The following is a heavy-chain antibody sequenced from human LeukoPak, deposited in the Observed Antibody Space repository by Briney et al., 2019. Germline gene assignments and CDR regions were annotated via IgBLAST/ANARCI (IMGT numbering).Heavy chain of an antibody. CDR3: ARDAYGSGKGYFDY. Sequence: GASVKVSCKASGYAFSSYGFSWVRQAPGQGLEWMGWISSYDGNTKSVEKLQGRVTMTTDTSTSTAYMELRSLRSDDTAVFYCARDAYGSGKGYFDYWGXGTLVTVSS. V-gene: IGHV1-18*01. J-gene: IGHJ4*02. D-gene: IGHD3-10*01. CDR2: ISSYDGNT. CDR1: GYAFSSYG.